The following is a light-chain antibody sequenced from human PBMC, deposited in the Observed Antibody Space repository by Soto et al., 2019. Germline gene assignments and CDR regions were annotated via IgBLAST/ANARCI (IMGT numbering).Light chain of an antibody. Sequence: EIVLTQSPGTLSLSPGERATLSCRASQSVSSNHLAWYQQKPGQAPRLLIYGGSSRATGIPVRFSGSGSGTDFTLTISRLEPEDFAVYYCQQYGNSPLTFGGGTKVDI. J-gene: IGKJ4*01. CDR1: QSVSSNH. CDR3: QQYGNSPLT. CDR2: GGS. V-gene: IGKV3-20*01.